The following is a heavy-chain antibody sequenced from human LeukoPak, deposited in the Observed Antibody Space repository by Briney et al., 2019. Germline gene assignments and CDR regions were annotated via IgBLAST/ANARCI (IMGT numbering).Heavy chain of an antibody. D-gene: IGHD4-23*01. V-gene: IGHV5-51*01. CDR1: GYSFTSYW. J-gene: IGHJ5*02. CDR2: IYPGDSDT. CDR3: ARGDYGGRWNNWFAP. Sequence: KRGESLKISCKGSGYSFTSYWIGWVRQMPGKGLEWMGIIYPGDSDTRYSPSFQGQVTISADKSISAVYLQWSSLKASDTAIYFCARGDYGGRWNNWFAPWGQGTPVTVSS.